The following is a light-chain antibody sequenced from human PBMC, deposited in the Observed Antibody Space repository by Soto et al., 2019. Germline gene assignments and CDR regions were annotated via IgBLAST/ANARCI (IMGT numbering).Light chain of an antibody. CDR2: DGS. J-gene: IGKJ2*01. Sequence: EILMTQSPATLSVSPGESVTLSCRASQNIGRDLAWYLQKPGQVPRLPIYDGSNRASGIPGRFSGTGSGTEFTLTIHSLQYDDFAVYYCHHYSIWPPYTFGQGTKVDIK. CDR1: QNIGRD. V-gene: IGKV3D-15*01. CDR3: HHYSIWPPYT.